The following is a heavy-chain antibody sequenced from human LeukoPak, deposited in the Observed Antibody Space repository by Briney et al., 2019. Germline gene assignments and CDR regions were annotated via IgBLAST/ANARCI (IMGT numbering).Heavy chain of an antibody. D-gene: IGHD4-17*01. V-gene: IGHV3-30*03. Sequence: PGRSLRLSCAASGLTFSSYGMHWVRQAPGKGLEWVAVISYDGSNKYYADSVKGRFTISRDNSKNTLYLQMNSLRAEDTAVYYCAGTTVTTWEPDYWGQGTLVTVSS. CDR2: ISYDGSNK. CDR3: AGTTVTTWEPDY. CDR1: GLTFSSYG. J-gene: IGHJ4*02.